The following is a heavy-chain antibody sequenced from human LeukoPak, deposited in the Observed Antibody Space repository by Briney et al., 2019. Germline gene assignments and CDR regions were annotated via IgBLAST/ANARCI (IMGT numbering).Heavy chain of an antibody. CDR2: IYYSWST. J-gene: IGHJ4*02. CDR1: GGSISSYY. CDR3: ARLSTVTTSFDY. Sequence: PSETLSLTCTVSGGSISSYYWSWIRQPPGQGLEWIGYIYYSWSTNYNPSLKSRVTISVDTSKNQFSLKLSSVTAADTAVYYCARLSTVTTSFDYWGQGTLVTVSS. V-gene: IGHV4-59*01. D-gene: IGHD4-17*01.